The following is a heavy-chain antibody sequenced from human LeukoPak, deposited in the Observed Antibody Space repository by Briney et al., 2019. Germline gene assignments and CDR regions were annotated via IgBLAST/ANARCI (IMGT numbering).Heavy chain of an antibody. D-gene: IGHD1-14*01. Sequence: GGSLRLSCAASGFTFDDYAMHWVRQAPGKGLEWVSGISWNSGSIGYADSVKGRFTISRDNAKNSLYLQMNSLRAEDTASYYCAKDTRTWGMDVWGQGTTVAVSS. J-gene: IGHJ6*02. CDR3: AKDTRTWGMDV. V-gene: IGHV3-9*01. CDR1: GFTFDDYA. CDR2: ISWNSGSI.